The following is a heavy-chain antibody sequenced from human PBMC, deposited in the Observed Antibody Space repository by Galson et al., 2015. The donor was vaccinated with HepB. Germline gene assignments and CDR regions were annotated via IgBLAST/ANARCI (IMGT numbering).Heavy chain of an antibody. CDR2: MSGSGGTT. Sequence: SLRLSCAASGFTGNNYAMSGVRRAAGEGLGWVSVMSGSGGTTYYTESVKGRFTISRDNSKNPVNLQMNSLRAEDTALYYCVKDSNGGKDDYWGQGTLVTVSS. D-gene: IGHD3-16*01. V-gene: IGHV3-23*01. CDR1: GFTGNNYA. J-gene: IGHJ4*02. CDR3: VKDSNGGKDDY.